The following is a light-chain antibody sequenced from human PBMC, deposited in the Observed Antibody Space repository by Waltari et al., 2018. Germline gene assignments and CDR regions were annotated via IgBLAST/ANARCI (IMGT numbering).Light chain of an antibody. CDR2: EVD. J-gene: IGLJ2*01. V-gene: IGLV2-8*01. Sequence: QSPPTQLSSANGSPGRTVTISSTGTSCKVGGYKCFPSYQQHPGTGPNLIIYEVDNRPSAVPHRFSGSKAGNTATLTVSGLQADDDADYYCSSYAGARHFLFGGGTKLTVL. CDR1: SCKVGGYKC. CDR3: SSYAGARHFL.